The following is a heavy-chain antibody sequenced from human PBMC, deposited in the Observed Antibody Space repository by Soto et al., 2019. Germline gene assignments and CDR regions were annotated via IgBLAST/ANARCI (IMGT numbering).Heavy chain of an antibody. J-gene: IGHJ4*02. CDR1: GFTFTSYW. CDR2: IKQDGTSK. CDR3: ARLRFILTERDFDS. V-gene: IGHV3-7*05. Sequence: EVQLVESGGGLVQPGGSLRLSCKASGFTFTSYWVSWVRQAPGKGLEWVANIKQDGTSKYYADSVKGRFTVSRDNAKSSVHLQMDSLRDDDTAVYRCARLRFILTERDFDSWGQGTLVTVSS. D-gene: IGHD3-16*01.